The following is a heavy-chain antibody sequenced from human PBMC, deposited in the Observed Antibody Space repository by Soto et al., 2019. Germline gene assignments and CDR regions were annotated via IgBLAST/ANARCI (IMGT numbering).Heavy chain of an antibody. CDR1: GYTFTSYD. V-gene: IGHV1-8*01. J-gene: IGHJ5*02. Sequence: GPVKVSCKASGYTFTSYDINWVRQATGQGLEWMGWMNPNSGNTGYAQKFQGRVTMTRNTSISTAYMELSSLRSEDTAVYYCARISYDSSGANWFDPWGQGTLVTVSS. CDR3: ARISYDSSGANWFDP. D-gene: IGHD3-22*01. CDR2: MNPNSGNT.